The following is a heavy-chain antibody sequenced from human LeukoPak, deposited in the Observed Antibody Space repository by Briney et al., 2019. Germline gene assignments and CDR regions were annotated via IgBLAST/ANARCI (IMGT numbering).Heavy chain of an antibody. Sequence: SVKVSCKASGGTFSSYTISWVRQAPGQGLEWMGRIIPILGIANYAQKFQGRVTITADKSTSTAYMELRSLRSDDTAVYYCARDRDYYGSGSYFYYWGQGTLVTVSS. D-gene: IGHD3-10*01. CDR2: IIPILGIA. J-gene: IGHJ4*02. V-gene: IGHV1-69*04. CDR1: GGTFSSYT. CDR3: ARDRDYYGSGSYFYY.